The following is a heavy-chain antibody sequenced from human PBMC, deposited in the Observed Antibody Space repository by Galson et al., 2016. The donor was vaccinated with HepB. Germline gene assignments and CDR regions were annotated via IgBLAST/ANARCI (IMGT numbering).Heavy chain of an antibody. CDR1: GGSISSYY. D-gene: IGHD3-3*02. J-gene: IGHJ6*02. V-gene: IGHV4-59*01. CDR3: ARASSISTLGRMDV. CDR2: ISYSGNT. Sequence: ETLSLTCTVSGGSISSYYWSWIRQPPGKGLEWIGYISYSGNTNYNPSLKSRVTISIDTAKSQFSLNLNSVTTADTAVYYCARASSISTLGRMDVWGQGTTVTVSS.